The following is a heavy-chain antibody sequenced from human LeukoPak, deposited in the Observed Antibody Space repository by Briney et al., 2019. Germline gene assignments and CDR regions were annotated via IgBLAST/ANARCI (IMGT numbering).Heavy chain of an antibody. CDR1: GGSFSGYY. Sequence: PSETLSLTCAVYGGSFSGYYWSWIRQPPGKGLEWIGYIYYSGSTNYNPSLKSRVTISVDTSKNQFSLKLSSVTAADTAVYYCARGRLGKYYFDYWGQGTLVTVSS. CDR2: IYYSGST. CDR3: ARGRLGKYYFDY. J-gene: IGHJ4*02. D-gene: IGHD3-16*01. V-gene: IGHV4-59*01.